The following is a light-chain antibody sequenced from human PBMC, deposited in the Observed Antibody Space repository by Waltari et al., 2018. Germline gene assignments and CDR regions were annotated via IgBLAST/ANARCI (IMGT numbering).Light chain of an antibody. V-gene: IGLV1-44*01. CDR1: SSNIVSNS. CDR3: ATWDDSLNAWI. Sequence: QSLLTQPPSISGAPAQRVTIPCSGGSSNIVSNSVNWYAQVPGTTPKLLLYRSDQRPSGVSDRFSGSKSGTSASLAITGLLSADEADYICATWDDSLNAWIFGGGTRLTVL. J-gene: IGLJ2*01. CDR2: RSD.